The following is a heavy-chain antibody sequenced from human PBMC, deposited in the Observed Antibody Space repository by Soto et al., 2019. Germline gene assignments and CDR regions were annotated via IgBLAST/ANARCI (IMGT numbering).Heavy chain of an antibody. CDR3: ASLLDYYGSGIGYYYYGMDV. V-gene: IGHV3-48*02. CDR2: ISSSSSTI. D-gene: IGHD3-10*01. CDR1: GFTFSSYS. Sequence: GGSLRLSCAASGFTFSSYSMNWVRQAPGKGLEWVSSISSSSSTIYYADSVKGRFTISRDNAKNSLYLQMNSLRDEDTAVYYCASLLDYYGSGIGYYYYGMDVWGQGATVTVSS. J-gene: IGHJ6*02.